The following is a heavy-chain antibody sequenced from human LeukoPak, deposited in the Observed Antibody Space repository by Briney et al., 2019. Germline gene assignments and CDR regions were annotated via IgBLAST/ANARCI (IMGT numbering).Heavy chain of an antibody. J-gene: IGHJ4*02. CDR1: AFTFSNCA. Sequence: GGSLRFSCAASAFTFSNCAIHWVRQAPGEGLEWVAVISYDGNNKYYADSVKGRFTISRDNSKNTLYLQMNSLRAEDTAVYYCARGSEWSSGVSDYWGQGTLVTVSS. CDR3: ARGSEWSSGVSDY. CDR2: ISYDGNNK. D-gene: IGHD3-3*01. V-gene: IGHV3-30-3*01.